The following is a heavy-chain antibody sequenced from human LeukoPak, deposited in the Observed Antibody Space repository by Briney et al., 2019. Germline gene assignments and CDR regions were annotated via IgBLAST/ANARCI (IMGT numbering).Heavy chain of an antibody. Sequence: ASVKVSCKASKYSFTGYYMHWVRQAPGQGLEWMGWINADSGGTEYAQKFQGRVTLTRDTSINTVYMELSRPRSDDTAVYYCARDMQQLLALGWFDPWGQGTLVTVSS. CDR2: INADSGGT. CDR3: ARDMQQLLALGWFDP. J-gene: IGHJ5*02. D-gene: IGHD1-1*01. CDR1: KYSFTGYY. V-gene: IGHV1-2*02.